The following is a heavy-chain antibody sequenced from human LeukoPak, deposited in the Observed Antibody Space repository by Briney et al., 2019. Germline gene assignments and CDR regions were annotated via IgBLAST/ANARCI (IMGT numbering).Heavy chain of an antibody. J-gene: IGHJ4*02. CDR1: GYSFTSYW. V-gene: IGHV5-51*01. D-gene: IGHD1-26*01. CDR3: ARRRDLYSGSYYPFDY. Sequence: GESLKISCKGSGYSFTSYWIGWVRQMPGKGLKWMGIIYLGDSDARYSPSFQGQVTISADKSISTAYLQWSSLKASDTAMYYCARRRDLYSGSYYPFDYWGQGTLVTASS. CDR2: IYLGDSDA.